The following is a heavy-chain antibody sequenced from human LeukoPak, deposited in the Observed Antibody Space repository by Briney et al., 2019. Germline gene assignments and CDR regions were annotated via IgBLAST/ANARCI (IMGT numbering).Heavy chain of an antibody. CDR3: AREHPRVGWNWFDP. J-gene: IGHJ5*02. CDR2: IIPVFHSA. Sequence: SVKVSCKASGYTFTSYYMYWVRQAPGQGLEWMGGIIPVFHSANYAQKFHGRVTITADESTSTAYMELSSLRSEDTAVYYCAREHPRVGWNWFDPWGQGTLVTVSS. D-gene: IGHD1-26*01. V-gene: IGHV1-69*13. CDR1: GYTFTSYY.